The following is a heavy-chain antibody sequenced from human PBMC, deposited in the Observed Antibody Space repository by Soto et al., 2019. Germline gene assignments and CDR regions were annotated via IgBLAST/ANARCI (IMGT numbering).Heavy chain of an antibody. Sequence: QVQLVQSGAEVKKPGSSVKVSCKASGDTFSSDAISWVRQAPGQGLEWMGGIIPISGTTNYAQNFQGRVSITADESTSTAYMELTSLRSEDTAVYYCARVLATVTPWFDPWGQGTLVTVSS. CDR3: ARVLATVTPWFDP. CDR2: IIPISGTT. D-gene: IGHD4-17*01. CDR1: GDTFSSDA. V-gene: IGHV1-69*01. J-gene: IGHJ5*02.